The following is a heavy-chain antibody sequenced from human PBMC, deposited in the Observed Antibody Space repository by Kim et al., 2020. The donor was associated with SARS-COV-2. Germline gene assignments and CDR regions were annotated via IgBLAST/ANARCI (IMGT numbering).Heavy chain of an antibody. CDR2: IKGDESEK. CDR1: GFTFRNYW. CDR3: ASLDTAMVNGGH. Sequence: GGSLRLSCTASGFTFRNYWMSWVRQAPGKGLEWVASIKGDESEKHYVDSVKGRFTISRDNAKNSLYLQINNLRAEDTALFYCASLDTAMVNGGHWGQGALVIVSS. D-gene: IGHD5-18*01. V-gene: IGHV3-7*01. J-gene: IGHJ4*02.